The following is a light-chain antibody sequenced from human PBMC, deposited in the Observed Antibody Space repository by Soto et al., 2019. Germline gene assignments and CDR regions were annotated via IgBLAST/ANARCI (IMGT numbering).Light chain of an antibody. J-gene: IGKJ1*01. CDR2: GAS. V-gene: IGKV3-20*01. CDR1: QSVSSNY. Sequence: EIVLTQSPGTLSLSPAERATLSCRASQSVSSNYLVWYQQKPGQPPRLLIYGASSRATGIPDRFSGSGSGTDFTLTISRLEPEDFALYYCQQFGSSPPWTFGQGTKVEIK. CDR3: QQFGSSPPWT.